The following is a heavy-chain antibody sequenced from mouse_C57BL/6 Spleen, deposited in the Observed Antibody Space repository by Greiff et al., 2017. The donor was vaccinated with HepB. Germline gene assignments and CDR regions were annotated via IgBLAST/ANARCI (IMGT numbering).Heavy chain of an antibody. CDR1: GFTFSSYG. Sequence: EVKLVESGGDLVKPGGSLKLSCAASGFTFSSYGMSWVRQTPDKRLEWVATISSGGSYTYYPDSVKGRFTIPRDNAKNTLYLQMSSLKSEDTAMYYCARQNYEWFAYWGQGTLVTVSA. CDR2: ISSGGSYT. D-gene: IGHD2-4*01. J-gene: IGHJ3*01. V-gene: IGHV5-6*01. CDR3: ARQNYEWFAY.